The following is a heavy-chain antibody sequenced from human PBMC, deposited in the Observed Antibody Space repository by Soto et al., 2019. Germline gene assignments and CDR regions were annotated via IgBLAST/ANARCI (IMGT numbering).Heavy chain of an antibody. J-gene: IGHJ4*01. V-gene: IGHV3-23*01. CDR1: GFTFSSYV. CDR2: ITGSGGST. D-gene: IGHD1-1*01. Sequence: PGGSLRLSCAASGFTFSSYVMSWVRQAPGKGLGWVSAITGSGGSTYSADSVKGRFTISRDNSKNTLYLQMDSLRAEDTAVYYFAKGNDREGFLSAGAYWGHGTLVTVSS. CDR3: AKGNDREGFLSAGAY.